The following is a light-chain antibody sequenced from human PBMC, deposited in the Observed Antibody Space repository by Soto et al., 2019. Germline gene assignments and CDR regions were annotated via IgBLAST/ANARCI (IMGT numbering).Light chain of an antibody. J-gene: IGLJ1*01. CDR3: CSYAGSRWV. CDR1: SSDVGSYNL. CDR2: EGS. V-gene: IGLV2-23*01. Sequence: QAVLTQPASVSGSPGQSSTISCTGTSSDVGSYNLVSWYQQHPGKAPKLMIYEGSKRPSGVSNRFSGSKSGNTASLTISGLQAEDEADYYCCSYAGSRWVFVTGTKLTVL.